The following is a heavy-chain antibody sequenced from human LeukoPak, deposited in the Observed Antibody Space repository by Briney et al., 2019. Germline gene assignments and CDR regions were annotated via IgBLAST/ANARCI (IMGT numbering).Heavy chain of an antibody. CDR2: IKEDGTET. J-gene: IGHJ6*02. CDR1: GFMFSSNW. Sequence: GGSLRLSCAASGFMFSSNWMSWVRLAPGKGLEWVANIKEDGTETYYVDSVKGRFTISRDNSKNTLYLQMNSLRAEDTAVYYCARANYGDYRDYGMDVWGQGTTVTVSS. D-gene: IGHD4-17*01. V-gene: IGHV3-7*01. CDR3: ARANYGDYRDYGMDV.